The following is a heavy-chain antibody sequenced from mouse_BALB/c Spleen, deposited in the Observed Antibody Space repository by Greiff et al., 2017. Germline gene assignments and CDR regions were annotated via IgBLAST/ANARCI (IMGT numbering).Heavy chain of an antibody. D-gene: IGHD1-1*02. V-gene: IGHV8-8*01. CDR2: IWWNDDK. CDR3: ARKLKFYGPPYFDY. J-gene: IGHJ2*01. CDR1: GFSLSTSGMS. Sequence: QVQLKESGPGILQPSQTLSLTCSFSGFSLSTSGMSVGWIRQPSGKGLEWLAHIWWNDDKYYNPALKSRLTISKDTSNNQVFLKIASVVTADTATYYCARKLKFYGPPYFDYWGQGTTLTVSS.